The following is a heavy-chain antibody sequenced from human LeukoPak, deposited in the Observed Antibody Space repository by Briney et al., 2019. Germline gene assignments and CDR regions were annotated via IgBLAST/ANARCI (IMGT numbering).Heavy chain of an antibody. D-gene: IGHD2-2*01. CDR2: ISGSGGST. CDR3: AKDKWDIVVVPAAGY. Sequence: GGSLRLSCVASGFDFNTYEMKWVRQAPGKGLEWVSAISGSGGSTYYADSVKGRFTISRDNSKNTLYLQMNSLRAEDTAVYYCAKDKWDIVVVPAAGYWGQGTLVTVSS. V-gene: IGHV3-23*01. CDR1: GFDFNTYE. J-gene: IGHJ4*02.